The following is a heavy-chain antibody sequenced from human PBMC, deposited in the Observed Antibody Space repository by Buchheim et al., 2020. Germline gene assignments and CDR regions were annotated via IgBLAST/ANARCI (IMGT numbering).Heavy chain of an antibody. CDR2: LNNNGKNT. CDR1: GFTFNMNA. V-gene: IGHV3-23*05. CDR3: TKVGYSVHSWDFGS. J-gene: IGHJ4*02. Sequence: EVQLSESGGRLVQPGGSLRLSCVASGFTFNMNAMNWVRQAPGKGLEWVSGLNNNGKNTYYADSVKGRATISRDNSNSIIYLQLNRLRAEDSAVYYCTKVGYSVHSWDFGSWGQGTL. D-gene: IGHD5/OR15-5a*01.